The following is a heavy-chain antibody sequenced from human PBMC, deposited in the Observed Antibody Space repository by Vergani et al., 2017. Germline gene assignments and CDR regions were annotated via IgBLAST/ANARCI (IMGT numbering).Heavy chain of an antibody. J-gene: IGHJ4*02. V-gene: IGHV1-2*02. CDR3: ARDDIEVYYGRGSYFDY. D-gene: IGHD3-10*01. CDR1: GYTFTGYY. Sequence: QVQLVQSGAEVKKPGASVKVSCKASGYTFTGYYMHWVRQAPGQGLEWMGWINPNSGGTNYAQKFQGRVTMTTDTSTSTAYMELRSLRSDDTAVYYCARDDIEVYYGRGSYFDYWGQGTLVTVSS. CDR2: INPNSGGT.